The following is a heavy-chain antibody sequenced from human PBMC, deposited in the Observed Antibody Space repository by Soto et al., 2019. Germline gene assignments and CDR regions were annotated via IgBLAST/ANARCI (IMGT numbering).Heavy chain of an antibody. CDR1: GGSFSGYY. CDR3: ARARNYYGSGSYYYYYYYMDV. Sequence: SETLSLTCAVYGGSFSGYYWSWIRQPPGKGLEWIGEINHSGSTNYNPSLKSRVTISVDTSKNQFSLKLSSVTAADTAVYYCARARNYYGSGSYYYYYYYMDVWGKGTTVTVSS. J-gene: IGHJ6*03. V-gene: IGHV4-34*01. CDR2: INHSGST. D-gene: IGHD3-10*01.